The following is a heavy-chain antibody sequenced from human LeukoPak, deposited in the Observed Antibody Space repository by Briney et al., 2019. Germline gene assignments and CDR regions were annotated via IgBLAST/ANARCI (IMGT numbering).Heavy chain of an antibody. CDR2: ISWDGDIT. CDR3: AKDSNTGGYSFGS. D-gene: IGHD5-12*01. Sequence: GGSLRLSYAASGFTFHHYSMHWVRQPPGKGLEWVSLISWDGDITYYADSVRGRFTISRDNSKKSLSLEMNSLRTEDTALYYCAKDSNTGGYSFGSWGQGTLVTVTS. J-gene: IGHJ4*02. CDR1: GFTFHHYS. V-gene: IGHV3-43*01.